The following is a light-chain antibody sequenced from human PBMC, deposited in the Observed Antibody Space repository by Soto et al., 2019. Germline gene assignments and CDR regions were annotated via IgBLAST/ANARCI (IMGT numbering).Light chain of an antibody. V-gene: IGLV1-44*01. CDR2: SND. Sequence: QSVLTQPPSASGTPGQRVTMSCSGSSSNIGSNTVNWYQQPPGTAPKLLIYSNDERPSGVPDRFSGSKSGTSASLAISGLQSEDEADYYCAAWDDSLSAYVFGTGTKLTVL. CDR1: SSNIGSNT. J-gene: IGLJ1*01. CDR3: AAWDDSLSAYV.